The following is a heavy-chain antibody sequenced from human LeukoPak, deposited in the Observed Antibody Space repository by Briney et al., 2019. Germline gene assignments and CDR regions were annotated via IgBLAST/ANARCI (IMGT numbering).Heavy chain of an antibody. CDR2: LNPSGGSI. CDR1: GYTFTSYY. J-gene: IGHJ5*02. D-gene: IGHD2-2*01. V-gene: IGHV1-46*01. CDR3: ARARAPAVQFDP. Sequence: ASVKVSCKSSGYTFTSYYMHWVRQDPGQGLEWMGILNPSGGSISYAQKFQGRVTMTRDTSTSTVYMELSSLRSEDTAVYYCARARAPAVQFDPWGQGTLVTVSS.